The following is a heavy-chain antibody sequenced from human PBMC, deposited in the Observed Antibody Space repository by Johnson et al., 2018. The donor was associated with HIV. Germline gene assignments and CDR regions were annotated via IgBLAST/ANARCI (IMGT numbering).Heavy chain of an antibody. CDR2: ISYDGNNK. J-gene: IGHJ3*02. V-gene: IGHV3-30-3*01. CDR1: GFTLSSHA. D-gene: IGHD3-10*01. CDR3: ARTLWFMELLGAFDI. Sequence: QVQLVESGGGVVQPGRSLRLSCAAFGFTLSSHAMHWVRQDPGKGLEWVAVISYDGNNKYFADSVKGRFTISRDNSKNTLYLQMNSLRAEDTAVYYCARTLWFMELLGAFDIWGQGTMVTVSS.